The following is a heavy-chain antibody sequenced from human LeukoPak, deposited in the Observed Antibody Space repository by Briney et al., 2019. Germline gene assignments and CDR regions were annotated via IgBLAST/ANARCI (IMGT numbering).Heavy chain of an antibody. CDR1: GWSLSGYY. CDR3: ASVHYYDSSGYY. J-gene: IGHJ4*02. CDR2: INHSGST. Sequence: PSETLSLTCAVYGWSLSGYYWSWIRQLPGKGLEWIGEINHSGSTNYNPSLKSRVTISVDTSKNQFSLKLSSVTAADTAVYYCASVHYYDSSGYYWGQGTLVTVRS. V-gene: IGHV4-34*01. D-gene: IGHD3-22*01.